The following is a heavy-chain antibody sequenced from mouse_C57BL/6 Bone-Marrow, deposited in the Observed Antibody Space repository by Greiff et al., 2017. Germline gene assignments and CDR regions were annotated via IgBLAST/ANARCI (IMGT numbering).Heavy chain of an antibody. Sequence: QVQLQQPGAELVRPGTSVKLSCKASGYNFNSYWMHWVKQRPGQGLEWIGVIDPADSYTKYNPKLQGKATLTVDTSSSTAYMQLSSLTSEDSAVDGCARVAYWGQGTLVTVSA. V-gene: IGHV1-59*01. CDR3: ARVAY. J-gene: IGHJ3*01. CDR1: GYNFNSYW. CDR2: IDPADSYT.